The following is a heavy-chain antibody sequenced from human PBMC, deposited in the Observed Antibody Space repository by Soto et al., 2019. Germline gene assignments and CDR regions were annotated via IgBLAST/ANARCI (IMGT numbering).Heavy chain of an antibody. J-gene: IGHJ4*01. CDR2: ISGRGTNT. D-gene: IGHD3-16*02. CDR3: ATSYRCFDN. V-gene: IGHV3-23*01. CDR1: GSISTTTP. Sequence: PGGSLRLSCAASGSISTTTPLSWVRQAPGKGLEWVSTISGRGTNTYYADSVKGRFIISRDNLKNTVNLQMNGLGVEDTAIYYCATSYRCFDNWGQGTRVTVSS.